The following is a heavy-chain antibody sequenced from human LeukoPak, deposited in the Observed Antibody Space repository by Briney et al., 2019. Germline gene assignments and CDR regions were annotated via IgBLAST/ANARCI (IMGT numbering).Heavy chain of an antibody. CDR2: ISAYNGNT. D-gene: IGHD3-3*01. J-gene: IGHJ4*02. CDR1: GYTFTSYG. CDR3: ARANYDFWSGYYPDY. V-gene: IGHV1-18*01. Sequence: ASVKVSCKASGYTFTSYGISWVRQAPGQGLEWMGWISAYNGNTNYAQKLRGRVTMTTDTSTSTAYMELRSLRSDDTAVYYCARANYDFWSGYYPDYWGQGTLVTVSS.